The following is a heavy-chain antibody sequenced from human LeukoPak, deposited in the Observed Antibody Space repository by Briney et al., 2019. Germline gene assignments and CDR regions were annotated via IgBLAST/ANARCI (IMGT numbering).Heavy chain of an antibody. CDR3: AGGDRNGWYFDY. CDR1: GFRFDDHG. Sequence: GGSLRLSCAASGFRFDDHGMSWVRQVPGKGLEWVSGINWNGGSTGYGDSVKGRFTISRDNAKNPLYLQMNSLRAEDTALYYCAGGDRNGWYFDYWGQGILVTVSS. J-gene: IGHJ4*02. D-gene: IGHD6-19*01. V-gene: IGHV3-20*04. CDR2: INWNGGST.